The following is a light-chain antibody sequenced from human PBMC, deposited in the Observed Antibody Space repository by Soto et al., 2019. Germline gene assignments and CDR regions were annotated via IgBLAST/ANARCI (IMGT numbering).Light chain of an antibody. J-gene: IGLJ2*01. CDR1: SSDVGGYNY. CDR2: DVS. Sequence: QSALTQPASVSGSPGQSITISCTGTSSDVGGYNYVSWYQQHTGKAPKLMIYDVSNRPSGVSNRFSGSKPGNTASLTISGLQAEDEADYYCSSYTSSSTPVVFGGGTQLTVL. CDR3: SSYTSSSTPVV. V-gene: IGLV2-14*01.